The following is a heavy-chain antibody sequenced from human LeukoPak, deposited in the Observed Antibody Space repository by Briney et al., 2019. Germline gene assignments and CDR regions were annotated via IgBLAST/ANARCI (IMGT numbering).Heavy chain of an antibody. D-gene: IGHD2-15*01. V-gene: IGHV4-4*09. CDR3: AGRGHRYSRD. CDR2: ISDSGIT. CDR1: GDSVSSGY. Sequence: SETLPLSCTVSGDSVSSGYWTWIRQSPGKGLEWIGYISDSGITDYNPSLKSRLTISVDTSNNKFSLNLHSVTAADTAVYYCAGRGHRYSRDWGQGILVTVSS. J-gene: IGHJ1*01.